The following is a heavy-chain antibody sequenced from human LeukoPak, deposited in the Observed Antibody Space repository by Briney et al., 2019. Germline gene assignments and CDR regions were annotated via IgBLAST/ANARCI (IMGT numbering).Heavy chain of an antibody. CDR2: IRPYNGNT. Sequence: ASVKVSCMASGYTFTTYGISWVRQAPGQGLEWMGWIRPYNGNTNSAQKLQDRVTMTTDTSTSTAYMELRSLRSDDTAVYYCARGTDAYYYDSSDIDYWGQGTLVTVSS. D-gene: IGHD3-22*01. CDR1: GYTFTTYG. CDR3: ARGTDAYYYDSSDIDY. V-gene: IGHV1-18*01. J-gene: IGHJ4*02.